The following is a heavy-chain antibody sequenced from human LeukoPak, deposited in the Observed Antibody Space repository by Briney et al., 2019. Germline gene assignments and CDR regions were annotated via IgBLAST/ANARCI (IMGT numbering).Heavy chain of an antibody. Sequence: SETLSLTCTVSGGSVSSSSYYRGWIRQPPGKGLEWIGSIYYSGSTYYNPSLKSRVTISVDTSKNQFSLNLTSVTAADTAVYYCARHCSGGTCYSDFDYWGQGTLVTVSS. CDR2: IYYSGST. J-gene: IGHJ4*02. CDR3: ARHCSGGTCYSDFDY. D-gene: IGHD2-15*01. CDR1: GGSVSSSSYY. V-gene: IGHV4-39*01.